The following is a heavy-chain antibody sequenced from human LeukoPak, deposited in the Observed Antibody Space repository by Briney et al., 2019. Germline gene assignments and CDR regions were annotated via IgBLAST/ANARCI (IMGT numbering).Heavy chain of an antibody. Sequence: GGSLRLSCAASGFTFSTFGMHWVRQAPGKGLEWVAFIRYDGSNQYYEDSVKGRFTISRDNSKNKLYLQMSRLRPEDSALYYCVKDDFYDATEAWGRGTLVTVSS. D-gene: IGHD3-22*01. V-gene: IGHV3-30*02. CDR1: GFTFSTFG. CDR2: IRYDGSNQ. CDR3: VKDDFYDATEA. J-gene: IGHJ5*02.